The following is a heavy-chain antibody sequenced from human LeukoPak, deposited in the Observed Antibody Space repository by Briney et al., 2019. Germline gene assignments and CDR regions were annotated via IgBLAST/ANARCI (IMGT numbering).Heavy chain of an antibody. D-gene: IGHD3/OR15-3a*01. CDR1: GGSFSGYY. Sequence: SETLSLTCAVHGGSFSGYYWSWIRQPPGKGLEWIGEINHSGSTNYNPSLKSRVTISVDTSKNQFSLKLSSVTAADTAVYYCARAPLVDWAFDYWGQGTLVTVSS. J-gene: IGHJ4*02. CDR3: ARAPLVDWAFDY. CDR2: INHSGST. V-gene: IGHV4-34*01.